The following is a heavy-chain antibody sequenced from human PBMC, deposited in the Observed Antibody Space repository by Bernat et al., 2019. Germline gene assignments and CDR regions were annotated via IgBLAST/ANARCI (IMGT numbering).Heavy chain of an antibody. CDR3: ASSIVVVPAARKVDGYFDL. D-gene: IGHD2-2*01. Sequence: QLQLQESGPGLVKPSETLSLTCTVSGGSISSSSYYWGWIRQPPGKGLAWRGSIYYSGSTYYNPSLKSRVTISVDTSKNQFSLKLSSVTGADTAVYYCASSIVVVPAARKVDGYFDLWGRGTLVTVSS. V-gene: IGHV4-39*01. J-gene: IGHJ2*01. CDR1: GGSISSSSYY. CDR2: IYYSGST.